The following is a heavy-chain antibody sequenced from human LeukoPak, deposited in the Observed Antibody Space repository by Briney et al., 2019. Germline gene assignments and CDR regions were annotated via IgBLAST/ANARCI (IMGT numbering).Heavy chain of an antibody. Sequence: ASVKVSCKASGYTFTGYYMHWVRQAPGQGLEWMGWINPNSGGTNYAQKFQGRVTMTRDTFISTAYMELSRLRSDDTAVYYCGRDPSAIRATYYYGMDVWGQGTTVTVSS. CDR1: GYTFTGYY. CDR2: INPNSGGT. J-gene: IGHJ6*02. CDR3: GRDPSAIRATYYYGMDV. V-gene: IGHV1-2*02. D-gene: IGHD5-24*01.